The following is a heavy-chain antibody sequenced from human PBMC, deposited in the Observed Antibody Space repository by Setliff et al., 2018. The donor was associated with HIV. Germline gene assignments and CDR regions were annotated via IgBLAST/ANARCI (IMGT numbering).Heavy chain of an antibody. CDR1: GASISSYY. V-gene: IGHV4-59*08. CDR2: IYYSGST. CDR3: ARSRRYYDSSGYYPGAFDI. Sequence: TLSLTCTVSGASISSYYWSWIRQPPGKGLEWIGYIYYSGSTNYNPSLKSRVTISVDTSKNQFSLKLSSVTAADTAVYYCARSRRYYDSSGYYPGAFDIWGQGTVVTVSS. D-gene: IGHD3-22*01. J-gene: IGHJ3*02.